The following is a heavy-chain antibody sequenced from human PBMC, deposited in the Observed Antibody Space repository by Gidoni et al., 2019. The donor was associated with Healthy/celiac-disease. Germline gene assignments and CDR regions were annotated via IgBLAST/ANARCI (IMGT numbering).Heavy chain of an antibody. V-gene: IGHV4-34*01. CDR3: ASGSSSARWGYYYYYMDV. CDR2: INLSGST. D-gene: IGHD6-6*01. J-gene: IGHJ6*03. CDR1: GGSFSVYS. Sequence: QAQLQQWCAGLLKPSETLSPTCAVYGGSFSVYSWSWIRKPPGKGLEWIGEINLSGSTNYNPSLKSRVTISVDTSKNQFSLKLSSVTAADTAVYYCASGSSSARWGYYYYYMDVWGKGTTVTVSS.